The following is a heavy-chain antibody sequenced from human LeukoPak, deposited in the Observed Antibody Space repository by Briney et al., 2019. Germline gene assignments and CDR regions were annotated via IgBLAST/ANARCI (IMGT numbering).Heavy chain of an antibody. CDR3: ARLARTDLEHFDY. V-gene: IGHV4-39*01. CDR1: SGSISSTSYY. CDR2: IYYSGST. D-gene: IGHD1-1*01. Sequence: PSETLSLTCTVSSGSISSTSYYWGWIRQPPGKGLEWIGSIYYSGSTYYNPSLKSRVTISVDTSKNQFSLMLSSVTAADTAVYYCARLARTDLEHFDYWGQGTLVTVSS. J-gene: IGHJ4*02.